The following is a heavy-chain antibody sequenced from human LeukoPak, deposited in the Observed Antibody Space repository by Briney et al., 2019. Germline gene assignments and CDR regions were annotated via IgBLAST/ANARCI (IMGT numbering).Heavy chain of an antibody. CDR1: GYTFTGYY. CDR2: INPNSGGT. CDR3: ARERVLGGTQSNTEYFQH. D-gene: IGHD1-1*01. Sequence: GASVKVSFKASGYTFTGYYMHWVRQAPGQGLEGMGWINPNSGGTNYAQKFQGRVTMTRDTSISTAYMELSRLRSDDTAVYYCARERVLGGTQSNTEYFQHWGQGTLVTVSS. V-gene: IGHV1-2*02. J-gene: IGHJ1*01.